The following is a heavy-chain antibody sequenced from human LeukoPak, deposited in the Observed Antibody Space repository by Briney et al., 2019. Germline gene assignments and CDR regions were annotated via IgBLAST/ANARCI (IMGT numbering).Heavy chain of an antibody. CDR3: ARGDDYYDSSGYYDY. CDR1: GFTFSSYA. CDR2: ISGSGGST. V-gene: IGHV3-23*01. Sequence: GGSLRLSCAASGFTFSSYAMSWVRQAPGKGLEWVSAISGSGGSTYYADSVKSRFTISRDNSKNTLYLQMNSLRAEDTAVYYCARGDDYYDSSGYYDYWGQGTLVTVSS. J-gene: IGHJ4*02. D-gene: IGHD3-22*01.